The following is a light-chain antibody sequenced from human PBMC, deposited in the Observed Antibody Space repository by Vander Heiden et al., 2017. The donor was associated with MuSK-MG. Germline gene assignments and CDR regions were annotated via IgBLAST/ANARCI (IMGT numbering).Light chain of an antibody. CDR2: RDS. Sequence: SYELTQPLSVSVALGQTARITCGGNNIGNKKVHWYQQKPGQAPVLVMYRDSNRPSGIPERFSGSNSGNTATLTISRAQAGDEADYYCQVWDSSTVVFGGGTKLTVL. CDR1: NIGNKK. V-gene: IGLV3-9*01. CDR3: QVWDSSTVV. J-gene: IGLJ2*01.